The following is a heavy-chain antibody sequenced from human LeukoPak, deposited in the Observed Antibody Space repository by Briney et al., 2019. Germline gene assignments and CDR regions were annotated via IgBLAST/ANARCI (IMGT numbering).Heavy chain of an antibody. CDR2: ISSSSSYI. CDR1: GFTFSSYS. CDR3: ARVRRGIAVAGTGRDDAFDI. J-gene: IGHJ3*02. Sequence: GGSLRLSCAASGFTFSSYSMNWVRQAPGKGLEWVSSISSSSSYIYYADSVKGRFTISRDNAKNSLYLQMNSLRAEDTAVYYCARVRRGIAVAGTGRDDAFDIWGQGTMVTVSS. D-gene: IGHD6-19*01. V-gene: IGHV3-21*01.